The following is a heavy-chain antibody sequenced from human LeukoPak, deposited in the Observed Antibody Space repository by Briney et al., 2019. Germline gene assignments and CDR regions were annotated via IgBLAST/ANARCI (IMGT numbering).Heavy chain of an antibody. Sequence: GGSLRLSCAASGFTFSSYAMHWVRQAPGKGLEYVSAISSNGGSTYYANSVKGRFTISRDNAKNSYYLEMNSLVAEDTAVYYCARDPIAVVGGGSFDYWGQGILVTVSS. CDR3: ARDPIAVVGGGSFDY. CDR1: GFTFSSYA. V-gene: IGHV3-64*01. CDR2: ISSNGGST. D-gene: IGHD6-19*01. J-gene: IGHJ4*02.